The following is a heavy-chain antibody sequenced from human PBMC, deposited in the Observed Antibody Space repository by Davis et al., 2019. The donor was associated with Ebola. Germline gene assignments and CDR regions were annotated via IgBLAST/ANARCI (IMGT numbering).Heavy chain of an antibody. CDR1: GFTFSSYG. V-gene: IGHV3-33*08. CDR2: IWYDGSNK. Sequence: GESLKISCAASGFTFSSYGMHWVRQAPGKGLEWVAVIWYDGSNKYYADSVKGRFTISRDNSKNTLYLQMNSLRAEDTAVYYCARDHNYGDYSAEYFQHWGQGTLVTVSS. CDR3: ARDHNYGDYSAEYFQH. J-gene: IGHJ1*01. D-gene: IGHD4-17*01.